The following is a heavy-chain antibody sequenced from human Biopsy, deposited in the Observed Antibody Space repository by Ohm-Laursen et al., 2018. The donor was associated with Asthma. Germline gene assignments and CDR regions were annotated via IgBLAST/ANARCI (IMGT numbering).Heavy chain of an antibody. D-gene: IGHD3-10*01. CDR2: ISVYNGNT. J-gene: IGHJ6*02. CDR1: GYTFNSAG. Sequence: ASVKVSCKTSGYTFNSAGITWVRQAHGQGLEWMGWISVYNGNTKVAQKLQDRVTMTTDTSTSTAYMELRSLRSDDTAVYFCARAVDYSHYYGIDVWGQGTTVTVS. V-gene: IGHV1-18*01. CDR3: ARAVDYSHYYGIDV.